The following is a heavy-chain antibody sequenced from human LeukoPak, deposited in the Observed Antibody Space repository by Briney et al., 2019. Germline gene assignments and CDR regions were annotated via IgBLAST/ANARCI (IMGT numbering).Heavy chain of an antibody. CDR2: ISGSGGST. D-gene: IGHD3-10*01. J-gene: IGHJ4*02. Sequence: GGTLRLSCAASGFTSSSYGMSWVRQAPGKGLEWVSAISGSGGSTYYADSVKGRFTISRDNSKNTLYLQMNSLRAEDTAVYYCAKGMVRGVITTTDIDYWGQGTLVTVSS. CDR3: AKGMVRGVITTTDIDY. CDR1: GFTSSSYG. V-gene: IGHV3-23*01.